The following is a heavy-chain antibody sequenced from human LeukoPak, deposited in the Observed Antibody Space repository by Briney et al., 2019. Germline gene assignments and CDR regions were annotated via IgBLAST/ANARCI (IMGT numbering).Heavy chain of an antibody. V-gene: IGHV3-74*01. J-gene: IGHJ3*02. CDR1: GFTFSSYW. CDR3: ARGFTIFGVVNDGFDI. Sequence: GGSLRLSCAASGFTFSSYWMNWVRQAPGKGLVWVSRIDIEGSSTTYADSVKGRFTISRDNAKNTLYLQMNSLRAEDTAVYYCARGFTIFGVVNDGFDIWGQGTKVTVSS. D-gene: IGHD3-3*01. CDR2: IDIEGSST.